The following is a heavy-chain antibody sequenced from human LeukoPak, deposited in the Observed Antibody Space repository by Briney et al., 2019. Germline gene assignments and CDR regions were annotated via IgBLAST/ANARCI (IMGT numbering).Heavy chain of an antibody. D-gene: IGHD3-10*01. CDR1: GYTFTSYY. Sequence: ASVKVSCKASGYTFTSYYMHWVRQAPGQGLEWMGIINPSGGSTSYAQKFQGRVTMTRDTSISTAYMELSRLRSDDTAVYYCARETRVLWFGELGYWGQGTLVTVSS. J-gene: IGHJ4*02. CDR3: ARETRVLWFGELGY. CDR2: INPSGGST. V-gene: IGHV1-46*01.